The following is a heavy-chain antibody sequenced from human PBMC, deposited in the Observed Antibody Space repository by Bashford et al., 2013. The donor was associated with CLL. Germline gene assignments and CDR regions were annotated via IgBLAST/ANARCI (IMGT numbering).Heavy chain of an antibody. V-gene: IGHV5-51*01. Sequence: GESLKISCKGSGYSFTSYWIGWVRQMPGKGLEWMGIIYPGDSDTRYSPSFQGQVTISADKSISTAYLQWSSLKASDTAMYYCARRIPSIAVAGNWMEDYYYYGMTSGPKDRRSTVSS. D-gene: IGHD6-19*01. CDR2: IYPGDSDT. CDR1: GYSFTSYW. CDR3: ARRIPSIAVAGNWMEDYYYYGMTS. J-gene: IGHJ6*04.